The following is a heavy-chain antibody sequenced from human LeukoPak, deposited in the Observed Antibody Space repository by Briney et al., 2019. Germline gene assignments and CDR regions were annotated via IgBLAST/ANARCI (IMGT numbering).Heavy chain of an antibody. J-gene: IGHJ4*02. Sequence: GGSLRLSCAASGFTFSSYSMNWVCQAPGKGLEWVSYISSSSSTIYYADSVKGRFTISRDNSKNTLYLQMNSLRAEDTAVYYCAKDRPYDILTGYYDSDYWGQGTLVTVSS. V-gene: IGHV3-48*01. D-gene: IGHD3-9*01. CDR2: ISSSSSTI. CDR3: AKDRPYDILTGYYDSDY. CDR1: GFTFSSYS.